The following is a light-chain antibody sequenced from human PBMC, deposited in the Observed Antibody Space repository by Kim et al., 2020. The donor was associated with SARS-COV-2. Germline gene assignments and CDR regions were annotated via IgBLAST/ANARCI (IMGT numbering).Light chain of an antibody. V-gene: IGLV2-14*03. CDR1: GSDVGGYNY. CDR2: DVS. CDR3: SSYTSSYV. J-gene: IGLJ1*01. Sequence: SPGESVTIACTGTGSDVGGYNYVSWYQQHPGKAPKLMIYDVSNRPSGVSNRFSGSKSGNTASLTISGLQAEDEADYYCSSYTSSYVFGTGTKVTVL.